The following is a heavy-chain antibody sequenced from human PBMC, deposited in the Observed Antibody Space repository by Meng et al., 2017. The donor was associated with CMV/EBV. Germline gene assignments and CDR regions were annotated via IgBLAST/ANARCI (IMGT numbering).Heavy chain of an antibody. V-gene: IGHV5-51*01. CDR1: GYSFTSYW. D-gene: IGHD1-14*01. J-gene: IGHJ4*02. Sequence: KVSCKGSGYSFTSYWIGWVRQMPGKGLEWMGIIYPGDSDTRYSPSFQGQVTISADKSISTAYLQWSSLEASDTAMYYCARRYNWNHPFDYWGQGTLVTVSS. CDR3: ARRYNWNHPFDY. CDR2: IYPGDSDT.